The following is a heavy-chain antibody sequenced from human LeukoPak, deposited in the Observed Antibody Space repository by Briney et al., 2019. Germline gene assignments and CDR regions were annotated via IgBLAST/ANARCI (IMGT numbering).Heavy chain of an antibody. CDR2: ISGTGVST. CDR3: ARVLSVSYCDS. V-gene: IGHV3-23*01. D-gene: IGHD2/OR15-2a*01. Sequence: GGSLRLSCAASGFRFSSYAMSWVRQAPGKGLEWVSAISGTGVSTYYADSVKGRFTISRDNSKNTLYLQMNSLRGEDTAVYYCARVLSVSYCDSWGQGTLVTVSS. J-gene: IGHJ4*02. CDR1: GFRFSSYA.